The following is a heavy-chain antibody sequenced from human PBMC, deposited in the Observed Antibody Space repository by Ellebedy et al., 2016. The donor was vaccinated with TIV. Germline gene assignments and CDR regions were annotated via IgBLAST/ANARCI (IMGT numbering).Heavy chain of an antibody. Sequence: PGGSLRLSCVASGFSFSTYWMCWVRQAPGKGLEWVANINQDGREIYYVDSVKGRFTISRDNAKDSLYLQMNSLRVEDTAVYYCARRDYDLLSGGRNFDLWGRGSLVTVSS. CDR2: INQDGREI. D-gene: IGHD3-9*01. V-gene: IGHV3-7*03. J-gene: IGHJ2*01. CDR3: ARRDYDLLSGGRNFDL. CDR1: GFSFSTYW.